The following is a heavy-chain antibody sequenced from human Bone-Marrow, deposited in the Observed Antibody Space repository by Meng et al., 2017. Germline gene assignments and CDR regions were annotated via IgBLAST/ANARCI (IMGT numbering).Heavy chain of an antibody. CDR2: ISGSGGST. V-gene: IGHV3-23*01. CDR1: GFTFSSYA. CDR3: AKASCSGGSCYSRSAFDI. D-gene: IGHD2-15*01. Sequence: ETLSLTCAASGFTFSSYAMSWVRQAPGKGLEWVSAISGSGGSTYYADSVKGRFTISRDNSKNTLYLQMNSLRAEDTAVYYCAKASCSGGSCYSRSAFDIWGQGTMVTVSS. J-gene: IGHJ3*02.